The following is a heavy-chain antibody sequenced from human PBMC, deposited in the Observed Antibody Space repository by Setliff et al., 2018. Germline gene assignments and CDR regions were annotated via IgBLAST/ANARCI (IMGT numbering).Heavy chain of an antibody. D-gene: IGHD6-13*01. CDR2: MYTSGTT. CDR1: GASITSGGFY. V-gene: IGHV4-61*08. J-gene: IGHJ5*02. Sequence: SETLSLTCSVSGASITSGGFYWSWIRLPPGKGLEWIGYMYTSGTTEYNPSLNSRVTMSLDTSKNQFSLNLSSVTAADTAVYYCARGGGVAAAAWFDPWGQGTLVTVSS. CDR3: ARGGGVAAAAWFDP.